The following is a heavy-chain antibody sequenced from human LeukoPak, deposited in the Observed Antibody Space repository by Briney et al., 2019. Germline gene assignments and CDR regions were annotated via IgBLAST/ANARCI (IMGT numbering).Heavy chain of an antibody. CDR1: GFTFDDYA. Sequence: GGSLRLSCAASGFTFDDYAMHWVRQAPGKGLEWVSGISWNSGSIGYADSVKGRFTISRDNSKNTLYLQMNSLRAEDTAVYYCAKDYAAFDYWGQGTMVTVSS. CDR2: ISWNSGSI. CDR3: AKDYAAFDY. V-gene: IGHV3-9*01. J-gene: IGHJ4*02. D-gene: IGHD2-2*01.